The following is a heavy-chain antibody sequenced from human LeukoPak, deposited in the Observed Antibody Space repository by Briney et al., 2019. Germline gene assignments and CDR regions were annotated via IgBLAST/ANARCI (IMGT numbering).Heavy chain of an antibody. D-gene: IGHD6-19*01. CDR1: GYTFTSYG. Sequence: GASVKVSCKASGYTFTSYGISWARQGPGQGLEWMGWISAYNGNTNYAQKLQGRVTMTTDTSTSTAYMELRSLRSDDTAVYYCARVGLAVAGNPFDYWGQGTLVTVSS. V-gene: IGHV1-18*01. J-gene: IGHJ4*02. CDR3: ARVGLAVAGNPFDY. CDR2: ISAYNGNT.